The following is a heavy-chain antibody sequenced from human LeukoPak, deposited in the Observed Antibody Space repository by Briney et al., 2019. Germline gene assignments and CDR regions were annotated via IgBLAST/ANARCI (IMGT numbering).Heavy chain of an antibody. CDR1: GDSVSSNSAT. J-gene: IGHJ4*02. V-gene: IGHV6-1*01. CDR3: TRALARYFDY. CDR2: TYYRSKWYN. Sequence: SQTLSLTCAISGDSVSSNSATWNWIRQSPSRGLEWLGRTYYRSKWYNEYAPSVKGRMDFNPDTSKNQFSLQLNSVTPEDTAVYYCTRALARYFDYWGQGTLVAVSS. D-gene: IGHD1-1*01.